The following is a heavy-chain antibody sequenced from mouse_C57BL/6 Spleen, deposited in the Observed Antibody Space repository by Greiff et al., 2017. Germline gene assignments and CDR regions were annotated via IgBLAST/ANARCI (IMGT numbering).Heavy chain of an antibody. J-gene: IGHJ4*01. CDR2: IWRGGST. V-gene: IGHV2-5*01. CDR1: GFSLTSSG. D-gene: IGHD2-12*01. CDR3: AKKGYDRYAMDY. Sequence: VQLQQSGPGLVQPSQSLSITCTVSGFSLTSSGVHWVRQSPGKGLEWLGVIWRGGSTDYNAAFMSRLSITKDNSKSQVFFKMNSLQADDTAIYYCAKKGYDRYAMDYWGQGTSVTVSS.